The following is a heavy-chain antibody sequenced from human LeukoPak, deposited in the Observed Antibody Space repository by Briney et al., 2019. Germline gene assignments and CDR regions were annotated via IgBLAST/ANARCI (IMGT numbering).Heavy chain of an antibody. V-gene: IGHV3-23*01. CDR3: ARGQVEWLRFGIYGP. CDR2: LSGSGGST. Sequence: PGGSLRLSCAASGFTFSSYAMSWVRQPPGKGLEWVSALSGSGGSTYYADSVKGRSTISRDNYKNTLYLQMNSVRAEDTAVYYCARGQVEWLRFGIYGPWGQGTLVTVSS. J-gene: IGHJ5*02. D-gene: IGHD5-12*01. CDR1: GFTFSSYA.